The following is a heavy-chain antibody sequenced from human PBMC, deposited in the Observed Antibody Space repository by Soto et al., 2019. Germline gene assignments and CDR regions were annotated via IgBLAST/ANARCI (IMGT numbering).Heavy chain of an antibody. CDR3: AYVKLSYYFDY. Sequence: QVQLVESGGGVVQPGRSLKLSCVASGFTFSSYGMHWVRQAPGKGLEGVAIIWHDGSDKYYGDSVKGRFTISRDNSKNTLYLQMNTLRAEDTAVYYCAYVKLSYYFDYWGQGTLVTVSS. V-gene: IGHV3-33*01. D-gene: IGHD3-10*02. CDR1: GFTFSSYG. J-gene: IGHJ4*02. CDR2: IWHDGSDK.